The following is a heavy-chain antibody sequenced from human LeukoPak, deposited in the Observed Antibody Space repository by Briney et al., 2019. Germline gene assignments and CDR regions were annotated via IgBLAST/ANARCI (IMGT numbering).Heavy chain of an antibody. CDR1: GGSINFYY. J-gene: IGHJ5*02. Sequence: SETLSLTCTVSGGSINFYYWNWNRQPARKGLEWIGRIYSTGSTNYSPSLKSRVTMSVDKSKNQFSLNLNSVTAADTAVYYCARGIADTYSLDPWGRETVRTVSS. CDR3: ARGIADTYSLDP. V-gene: IGHV4-4*07. CDR2: IYSTGST. D-gene: IGHD6-13*01.